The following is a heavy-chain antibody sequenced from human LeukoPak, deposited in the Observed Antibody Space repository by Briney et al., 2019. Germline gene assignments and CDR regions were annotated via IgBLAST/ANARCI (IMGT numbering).Heavy chain of an antibody. J-gene: IGHJ4*02. Sequence: GGSLRLSCAASGFTFFNYALSWVRQAPGKGLEWVSGISGRGGGSYYADSVKGRFTISRDNSKNTVYLQMHSLRAEDTAVYYCAKAKIPAAMGTDYWGQGTLVTVSP. V-gene: IGHV3-23*01. CDR1: GFTFFNYA. CDR3: AKAKIPAAMGTDY. D-gene: IGHD2-2*01. CDR2: ISGRGGGS.